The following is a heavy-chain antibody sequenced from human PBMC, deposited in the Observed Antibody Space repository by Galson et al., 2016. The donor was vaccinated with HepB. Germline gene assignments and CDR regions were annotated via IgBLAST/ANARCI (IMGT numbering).Heavy chain of an antibody. Sequence: ETLSLTCTVSGGSISSYFWSWIRQPPGKELEWIGYIYYGGSTHSQPSLKSPVTISVDTSKNQFSLEFSSVTAADTAVYYCARDVGFYDSGTWEKNAFDVWGPGTMVTVSS. CDR1: GGSISSYF. CDR2: IYYGGST. V-gene: IGHV4-59*01. D-gene: IGHD3-22*01. CDR3: ARDVGFYDSGTWEKNAFDV. J-gene: IGHJ3*01.